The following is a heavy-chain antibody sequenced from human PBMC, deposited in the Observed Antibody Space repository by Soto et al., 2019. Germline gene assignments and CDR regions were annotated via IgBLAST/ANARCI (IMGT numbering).Heavy chain of an antibody. CDR1: GFTFSSYG. D-gene: IGHD2-2*02. Sequence: GGSLRLSCAASGFTFSSYGMHWVRQAPGKGLEWVAVISYDGSNTYYADSVKGRFTISRDNSKNMLFLQINSLRDDDSAVYYCAKRPASIITLAYWSQGTPVTGSS. J-gene: IGHJ4*02. V-gene: IGHV3-30*18. CDR2: ISYDGSNT. CDR3: AKRPASIITLAY.